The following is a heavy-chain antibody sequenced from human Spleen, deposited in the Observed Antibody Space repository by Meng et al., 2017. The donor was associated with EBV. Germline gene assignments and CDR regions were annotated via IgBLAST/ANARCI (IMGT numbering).Heavy chain of an antibody. V-gene: IGHV4-4*02. CDR2: IHHSGGT. CDR3: ARAGYHRPASEY. CDR1: RGFITSGDW. Sequence: VQLRRSGPGVVRRSGTLSLNCAVSRGFITSGDWWSWVRQSPGKGLEWIGEIHHSGGTSYNPSLKSRVTISLDMSKDQFSLRLSSVTAADTAVYYCARAGYHRPASEYWGQGTLVTVSS. D-gene: IGHD2-15*01. J-gene: IGHJ4*02.